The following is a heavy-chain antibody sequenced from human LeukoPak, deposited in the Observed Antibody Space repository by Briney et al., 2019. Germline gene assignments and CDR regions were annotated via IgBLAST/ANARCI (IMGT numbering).Heavy chain of an antibody. D-gene: IGHD7-27*01. V-gene: IGHV3-74*01. J-gene: IGHJ6*02. CDR1: GFTLSSYW. CDR2: IKSDGSDT. CDR3: ASWAYYYYGMDV. Sequence: AGGSLRLSCAASGFTLSSYWMHWVRQVPGKGLVWVSRIKSDGSDTRYADSVKGRFTISRDNAKNTLYLQMNSLRAEDTAVYYCASWAYYYYGMDVWGQGTTVTVSS.